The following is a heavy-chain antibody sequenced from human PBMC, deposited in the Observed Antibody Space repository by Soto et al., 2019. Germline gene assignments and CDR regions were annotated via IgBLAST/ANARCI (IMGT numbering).Heavy chain of an antibody. D-gene: IGHD4-17*01. CDR3: AKSPSYYGDFDY. J-gene: IGHJ4*02. CDR1: GFTFDDYA. CDR2: ISWNSGRI. V-gene: IGHV3-9*01. Sequence: EVQLVESGGGLVQPGRSLRLSCAASGFTFDDYAMHWVRQAPGKGLEWVSGISWNSGRIGYADSVKGRFTISRDNAKNCLYLQMNSLRAEDTALYYCAKSPSYYGDFDYWGQRTLVTVSS.